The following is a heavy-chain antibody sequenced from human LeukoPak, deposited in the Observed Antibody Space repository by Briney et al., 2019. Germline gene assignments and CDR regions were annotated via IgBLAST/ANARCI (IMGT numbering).Heavy chain of an antibody. CDR1: GYTFTNYY. D-gene: IGHD2-2*01. CDR3: AREDLATSCYLCDY. Sequence: ASVKVSCKASGYTFTNYYMHWVRQAPGQGLEWMGIIHPGGFTTEYAQKFQGRVTITADKSTSTAYMELSSLRSEDTAVYYCAREDLATSCYLCDYWGQGTLVTVSS. CDR2: IHPGGFTT. V-gene: IGHV1-46*01. J-gene: IGHJ4*02.